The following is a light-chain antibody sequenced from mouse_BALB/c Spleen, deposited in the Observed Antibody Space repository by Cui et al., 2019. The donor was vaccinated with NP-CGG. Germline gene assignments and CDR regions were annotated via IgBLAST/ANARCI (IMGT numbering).Light chain of an antibody. CDR1: TGAVTTSNY. CDR2: GTN. J-gene: IGLJ1*01. CDR3: ALWYSANWV. V-gene: IGLV1*01. Sequence: QAVVTQESALTTSPGETVTLTCRSSTGAVTTSNYANWVQEKPDHLFTGLIGGTNNRAPGVPARFSGSLIGDKAALTITGAQTEDEAIYFCALWYSANWVFGGGTKLTVL.